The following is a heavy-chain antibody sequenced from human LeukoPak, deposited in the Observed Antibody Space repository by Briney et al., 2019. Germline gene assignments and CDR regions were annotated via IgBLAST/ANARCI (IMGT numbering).Heavy chain of an antibody. Sequence: PGGSLRLSCAASGFTFSNCAMSWVRQAPGKGLEWVSAISGSGGSTYYADSVKGRFTISRDNSKNTLYLQMNSLRAEDTAVYYCAKEGIVVVPAAKYMDVWGKGTTVTVSS. CDR1: GFTFSNCA. CDR2: ISGSGGST. V-gene: IGHV3-23*01. J-gene: IGHJ6*03. CDR3: AKEGIVVVPAAKYMDV. D-gene: IGHD2-2*01.